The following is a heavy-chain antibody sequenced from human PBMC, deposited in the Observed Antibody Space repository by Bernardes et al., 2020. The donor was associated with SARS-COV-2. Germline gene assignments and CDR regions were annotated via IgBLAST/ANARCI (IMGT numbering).Heavy chain of an antibody. Sequence: GGSLRLSCAASGFAFGMSAMGWVRQAPGKGLQWVSGISCTGTTKYYADSVKGRFTISRDNSKNTLYLQMNSLRVDDTATYYCAKLPSIQLWAGNNWFDPWGQGSPVTVSS. J-gene: IGHJ5*02. D-gene: IGHD5-18*01. V-gene: IGHV3-23*01. CDR2: ISCTGTTK. CDR1: GFAFGMSA. CDR3: AKLPSIQLWAGNNWFDP.